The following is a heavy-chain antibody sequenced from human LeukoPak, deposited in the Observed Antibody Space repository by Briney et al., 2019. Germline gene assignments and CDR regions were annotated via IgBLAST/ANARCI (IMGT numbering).Heavy chain of an antibody. CDR2: ISSSGSTI. Sequence: PGGSLRLSCAASGFTFSSYEMNWVRQAPGKGLEWVSYISSSGSTIYYADSVKGRFTIPRDNAKNSLYLQMNSLRAEDTAVYYCAREKWERGGLVVDYWGQGTLVTVSS. V-gene: IGHV3-48*03. J-gene: IGHJ4*02. D-gene: IGHD1-26*01. CDR1: GFTFSSYE. CDR3: AREKWERGGLVVDY.